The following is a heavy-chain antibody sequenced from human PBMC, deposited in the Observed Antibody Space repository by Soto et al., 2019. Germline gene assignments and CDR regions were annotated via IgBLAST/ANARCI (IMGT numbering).Heavy chain of an antibody. J-gene: IGHJ4*02. V-gene: IGHV1-69*13. Sequence: SVKVSCKASGGTFSIYAISWVRQAPGQGLEWMGGIIPIFGTANYAQKFQGRVTITADESTSTAYMELSSLRSEDTAVYYCARDSVVVTALDYWGQGTLVTVSS. CDR1: GGTFSIYA. CDR2: IIPIFGTA. D-gene: IGHD2-21*02. CDR3: ARDSVVVTALDY.